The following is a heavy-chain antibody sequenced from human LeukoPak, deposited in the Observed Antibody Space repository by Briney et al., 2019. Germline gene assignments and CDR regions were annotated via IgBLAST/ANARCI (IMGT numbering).Heavy chain of an antibody. V-gene: IGHV3-48*01. D-gene: IGHD3-22*01. J-gene: IGHJ2*01. CDR3: ARDVNYYDRHWYFDL. CDR1: GFTFSSYA. CDR2: ISSSSSTI. Sequence: PGGSLRLSCAASGFTFSSYAMSWVRQAPGKGLEWVSYISSSSSTIYYADSVKGRFTISRDNAKNSLYLQMNSLRAEDTAVYYCARDVNYYDRHWYFDLWGRGTLVTVSS.